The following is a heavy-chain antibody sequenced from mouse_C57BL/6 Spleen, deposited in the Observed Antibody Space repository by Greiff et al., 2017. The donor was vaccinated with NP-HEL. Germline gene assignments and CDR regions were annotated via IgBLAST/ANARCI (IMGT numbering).Heavy chain of an antibody. Sequence: VQLQQSGAELVRPGASVKLSCTASGFNIKDDYMHWVKQRPEQGLEWIGWIDPENGDTEYASKFQGKATITADTSSNTAYLQLSSLTSEDTAVYYCTYYGSSPLYYAMDYWGQGTSVTVSS. CDR1: GFNIKDDY. CDR3: TYYGSSPLYYAMDY. V-gene: IGHV14-4*01. J-gene: IGHJ4*01. CDR2: IDPENGDT. D-gene: IGHD1-1*01.